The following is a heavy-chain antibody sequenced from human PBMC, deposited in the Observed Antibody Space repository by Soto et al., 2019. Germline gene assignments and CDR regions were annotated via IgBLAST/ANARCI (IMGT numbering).Heavy chain of an antibody. CDR3: ADGAARRPFDY. J-gene: IGHJ4*02. Sequence: SETLSLTCAVYGGSFSGYYWSWIRQPPGKGLEWIGEINHSGSTNYNPSLKSRVTISVDTSKNQFSLKPSSVTAADTAVHYCADGAARRPFDYWGQGTLVTVSS. CDR2: INHSGST. CDR1: GGSFSGYY. D-gene: IGHD6-6*01. V-gene: IGHV4-34*01.